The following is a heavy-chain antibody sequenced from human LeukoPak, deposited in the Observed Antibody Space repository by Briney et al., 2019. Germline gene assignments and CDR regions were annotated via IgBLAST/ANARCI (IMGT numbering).Heavy chain of an antibody. CDR2: IKQDGSEQ. D-gene: IGHD2-21*02. CDR3: ARERVTY. CDR1: GFTLSSLR. V-gene: IGHV3-7*01. Sequence: GGSLRLSCAASGFTLSSLRMSCVPQAPGKRLDWVANIKQDGSEQYYLDSVKGRITISRDNAKHSLYLQMNSLRAEDTAVYYCARERVTYWGQGTLVTVSS. J-gene: IGHJ4*02.